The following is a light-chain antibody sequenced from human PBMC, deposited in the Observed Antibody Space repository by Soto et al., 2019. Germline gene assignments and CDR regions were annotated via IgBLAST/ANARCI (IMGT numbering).Light chain of an antibody. V-gene: IGLV2-14*03. J-gene: IGLJ2*01. CDR3: SSYTATNTLVL. CDR1: ISDIANYDY. CDR2: DVT. Sequence: QSVLTQPASVSGSPGQSITISCTGSISDIANYDYVSWYQQHPGKAPKLMLYDVTHRPSGVSSRFSGSKSGNTASLTISGLQAEDEADYYCSSYTATNTLVLFGGGTKVTVL.